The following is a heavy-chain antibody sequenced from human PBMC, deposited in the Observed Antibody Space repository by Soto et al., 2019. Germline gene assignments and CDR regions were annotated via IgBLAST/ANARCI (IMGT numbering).Heavy chain of an antibody. D-gene: IGHD3-3*01. CDR2: IYTSGST. CDR3: ARDYVEGDFWSGYYLSGMYYFDY. Sequence: PSETLSLTCTVSGGSISRDYSSWIRQPAGKGLEWIGRIYTSGSTNYNPSLKSRVTMSVDTSKNQFSLKLSSVTAADTAVYYCARDYVEGDFWSGYYLSGMYYFDYWGQGTLVTVSS. J-gene: IGHJ4*02. CDR1: GGSISRDY. V-gene: IGHV4-4*07.